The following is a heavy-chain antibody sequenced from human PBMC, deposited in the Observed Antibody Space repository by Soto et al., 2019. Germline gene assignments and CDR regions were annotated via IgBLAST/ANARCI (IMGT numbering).Heavy chain of an antibody. CDR3: ARDGVGATSDYYYYGMDV. V-gene: IGHV1-69*12. Sequence: QVQLVQSGAEVKKPGSSVKVSCKASGGTFSSYAISWVRQAPGQGLEWMGGIIPIFGTANYAQKFQGRVTITADESTSTAYMKLSSLRSEDTAVYYCARDGVGATSDYYYYGMDVWGQGTTVTVSS. CDR2: IIPIFGTA. D-gene: IGHD1-26*01. CDR1: GGTFSSYA. J-gene: IGHJ6*02.